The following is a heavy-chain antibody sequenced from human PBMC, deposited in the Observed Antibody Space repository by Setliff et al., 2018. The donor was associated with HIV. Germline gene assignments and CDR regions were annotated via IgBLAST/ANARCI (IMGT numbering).Heavy chain of an antibody. J-gene: IGHJ4*02. Sequence: SETLSLTCTVSGGSMSSYFWSWIRQSPGKGLEWIGYIYNSGGTNYNPSLKSRVTISLDTSKNQFSLNLTSVTAADTAVYYCARVDCSGGSCFSPAYWGQGTLVTVSS. CDR2: IYNSGGT. CDR3: ARVDCSGGSCFSPAY. D-gene: IGHD2-15*01. CDR1: GGSMSSYF. V-gene: IGHV4-59*01.